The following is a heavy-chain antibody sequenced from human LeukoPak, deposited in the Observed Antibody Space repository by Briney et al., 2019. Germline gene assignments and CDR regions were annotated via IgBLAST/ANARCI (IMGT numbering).Heavy chain of an antibody. CDR3: ARQFGLMRSYRHLDH. Sequence: SETLSLTCSLSSGSISSYYWTWLRQPPGKTLQWIGNVYFNGDTNFNPSLKSRVTISVDTSNNQFSLKLASVTAADTAVYYCARQFGLMRSYRHLDHWGPGILVTVSA. J-gene: IGHJ4*02. CDR1: SGSISSYY. D-gene: IGHD3/OR15-3a*01. CDR2: VYFNGDT. V-gene: IGHV4-59*08.